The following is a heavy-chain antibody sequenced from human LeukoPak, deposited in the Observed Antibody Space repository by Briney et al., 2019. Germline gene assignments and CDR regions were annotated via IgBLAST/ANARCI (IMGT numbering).Heavy chain of an antibody. Sequence: GGSLRLSCAASGFTFSTFWMSWVRQAPGKGLEWVANIKTDGSEKYYVDSMKGRFTVSRDNAKNSLYLQMDSLRAEDTAVYYCARDGTFVSDYWGQGTLVTVSS. CDR1: GFTFSTFW. J-gene: IGHJ4*02. CDR2: IKTDGSEK. CDR3: ARDGTFVSDY. V-gene: IGHV3-7*01. D-gene: IGHD1-1*01.